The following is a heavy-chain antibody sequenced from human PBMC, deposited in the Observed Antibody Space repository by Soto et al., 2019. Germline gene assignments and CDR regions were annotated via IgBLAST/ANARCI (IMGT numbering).Heavy chain of an antibody. Sequence: PSETLSLTCTVSGGSVSSDYWSWIRQPPGKGLEWIGYTHNSGNTDYNPSLKSRVTISLDASRNEFSLSLRSLTAADTAVYYCAKGGWYEDHWGQGTLVTVSS. V-gene: IGHV4-59*02. CDR3: AKGGWYEDH. CDR1: GGSVSSDY. D-gene: IGHD6-19*01. CDR2: THNSGNT. J-gene: IGHJ4*02.